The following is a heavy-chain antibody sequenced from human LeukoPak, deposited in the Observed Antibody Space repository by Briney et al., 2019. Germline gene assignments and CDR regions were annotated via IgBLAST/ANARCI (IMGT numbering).Heavy chain of an antibody. CDR2: INPSGGST. V-gene: IGHV1-46*01. D-gene: IGHD5-18*01. CDR3: ARDLPGRGYGYGPFDY. CDR1: GYTFTSYY. Sequence: ASVKVSCKASGYTFTSYYMHWVRQAPGQGLEWMGIINPSGGSTSYAQKFQGRVTMTRDTSTSTVYMELSSLRSEDTAVYYCARDLPGRGYGYGPFDYWGQGTLVTVSS. J-gene: IGHJ4*02.